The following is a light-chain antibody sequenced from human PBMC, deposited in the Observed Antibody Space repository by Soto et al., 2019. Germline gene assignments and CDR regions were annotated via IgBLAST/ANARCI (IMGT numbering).Light chain of an antibody. CDR1: QSVSSN. J-gene: IGKJ4*01. V-gene: IGKV3D-15*01. CDR2: DVS. Sequence: EILMTPSPATLSVSPGERATLSCRASQSVSSNFAWYQQRPPQAPRLLIYDVSTRATGVPTRFSGSGSGTEFTLTISSLQSEDLAVYYCQQYHDWPLTFGGGTRVEIK. CDR3: QQYHDWPLT.